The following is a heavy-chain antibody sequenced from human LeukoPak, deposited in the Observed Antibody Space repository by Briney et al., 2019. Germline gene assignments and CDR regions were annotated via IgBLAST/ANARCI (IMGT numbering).Heavy chain of an antibody. V-gene: IGHV4-59*01. Sequence: SETLSLTCTVSGGSISSYYWSWLRQPPGKGLEWIGYIYYSGSTNYNPSLKSRVTISVDTSKNQFSLKLSSVTAADTAVYYCARASADYYGSGSTPFDYWGQGTLVTVSS. J-gene: IGHJ4*02. CDR1: GGSISSYY. CDR3: ARASADYYGSGSTPFDY. D-gene: IGHD3-10*01. CDR2: IYYSGST.